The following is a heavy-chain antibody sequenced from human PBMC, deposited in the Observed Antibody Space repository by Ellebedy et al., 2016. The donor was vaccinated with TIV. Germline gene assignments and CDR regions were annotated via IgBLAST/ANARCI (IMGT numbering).Heavy chain of an antibody. J-gene: IGHJ6*02. CDR1: GYSFANYW. CDR3: ARFGGSSPGSQNGMEV. V-gene: IGHV5-51*01. Sequence: GESLKISCKGSGYSFANYWIGWVRQMPGKGLEWMGIIYPGDSDTRYSPSFQGRVTISADKSISTTYLQWRRLNASDSAMYYCARFGGSSPGSQNGMEVWGQGTTVTVSS. CDR2: IYPGDSDT. D-gene: IGHD3-3*01.